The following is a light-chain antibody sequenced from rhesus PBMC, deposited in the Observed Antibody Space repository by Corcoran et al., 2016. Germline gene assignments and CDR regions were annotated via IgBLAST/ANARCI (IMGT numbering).Light chain of an antibody. CDR3: KQGYSYPLT. CDR2: RAS. Sequence: DIQMTQSPSSLSASVGDRVTITCQASQSFSNFLNWYEQKSGKIPKLLIYRASSVQSGIPSRFSGSGSGTDFTLTISSLQPEYLDTYYYKQGYSYPLTCGGGTKVGLK. CDR1: QSFSNF. V-gene: IGKV1S9*01. J-gene: IGKJ4*01.